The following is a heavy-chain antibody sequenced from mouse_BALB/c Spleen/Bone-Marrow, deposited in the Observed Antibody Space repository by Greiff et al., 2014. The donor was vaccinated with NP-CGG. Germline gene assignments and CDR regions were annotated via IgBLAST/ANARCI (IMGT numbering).Heavy chain of an antibody. D-gene: IGHD2-4*01. CDR1: GDSITSGY. CDR3: ASGGPTMITYYAMDY. Sequence: VQLQQSGPSLVRPSQTLSLTCSVTGDSITSGYWNWIRKFPANKLEYMGYINFSGSTYYNPSLESRISITRDTSKNQYYLHLNSVTTEDTVTYYCASGGPTMITYYAMDYWGQGTSVTVSS. J-gene: IGHJ4*01. V-gene: IGHV3-8*02. CDR2: INFSGST.